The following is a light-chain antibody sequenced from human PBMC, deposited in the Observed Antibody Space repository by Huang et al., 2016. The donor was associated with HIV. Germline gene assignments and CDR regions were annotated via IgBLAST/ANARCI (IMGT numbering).Light chain of an antibody. CDR2: DTS. V-gene: IGKV3-11*01. Sequence: IVLTQSPATLSWYPGERVTLSCRASQSVGNYIAWYQQHPGQSPKLLIYDTSKRATGTPGRFSGSGSGTDFTLTISSLQSEEFAVDYCQQRSSGVTFGGGTKVQVK. J-gene: IGKJ4*01. CDR3: QQRSSGVT. CDR1: QSVGNY.